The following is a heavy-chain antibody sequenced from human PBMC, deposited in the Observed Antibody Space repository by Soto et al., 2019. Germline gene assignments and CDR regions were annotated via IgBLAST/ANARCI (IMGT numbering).Heavy chain of an antibody. CDR2: IWYDGSNK. CDR3: ARAGSIAAAGPLDY. D-gene: IGHD6-13*01. J-gene: IGHJ4*02. V-gene: IGHV3-33*01. CDR1: GFTFSSYG. Sequence: QVQLVESGGGVVQPGRSLRLSCAASGFTFSSYGMHWVRQAPGKGLEWVAVIWYDGSNKYYADSVKGRFTISRDNSKNTLYLQMNSRRAEDTAGYYCARAGSIAAAGPLDYWGQGTLVTVSS.